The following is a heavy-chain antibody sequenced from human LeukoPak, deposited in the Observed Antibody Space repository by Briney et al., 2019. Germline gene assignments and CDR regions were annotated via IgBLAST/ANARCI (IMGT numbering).Heavy chain of an antibody. CDR2: ISYDGSNK. J-gene: IGHJ5*02. CDR1: GFTFSSYG. D-gene: IGHD2-21*02. V-gene: IGHV3-30*03. Sequence: PGGSLRLSCAASGFTFSSYGMHWVRQAPGKGLEWVAVISYDGSNKYYADSVKGRFTISRDNSKNTLYLQMNSLRPEDTAVYYCARGEGWHCSGSDCFTHWFDPWGQGTLVTVSS. CDR3: ARGEGWHCSGSDCFTHWFDP.